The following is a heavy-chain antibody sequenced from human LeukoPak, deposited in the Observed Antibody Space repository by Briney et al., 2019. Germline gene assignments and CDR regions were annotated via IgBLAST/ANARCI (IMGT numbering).Heavy chain of an antibody. V-gene: IGHV1-2*02. CDR3: AREYYDSSGYYSYYFDY. CDR1: GYTFTGYY. CDR2: ISPNSGGT. D-gene: IGHD3-22*01. Sequence: EASVKVSCKASGYTFTGYYMHWVRQAPGQGLEWMGWISPNSGGTNYAQNFQGRVTLTRDTSTSTAYMELSRLRSDDTAVYYCAREYYDSSGYYSYYFDYWGQGTLVTVSS. J-gene: IGHJ4*02.